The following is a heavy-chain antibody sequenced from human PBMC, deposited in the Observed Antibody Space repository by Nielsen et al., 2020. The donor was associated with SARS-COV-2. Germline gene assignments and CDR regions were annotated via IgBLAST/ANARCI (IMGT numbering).Heavy chain of an antibody. Sequence: ASVKVSCKASGYTFTSYAMHWVRQAPGQGLEWMGWISAYNGNTNYAQKLQGRVTMTTDTSTSTAYMELRSLRSDDTAVYYCARDRSSGWYEGGWFDPWGQGTLVTVSS. J-gene: IGHJ5*02. CDR3: ARDRSSGWYEGGWFDP. D-gene: IGHD6-19*01. CDR1: GYTFTSYA. CDR2: ISAYNGNT. V-gene: IGHV1-18*01.